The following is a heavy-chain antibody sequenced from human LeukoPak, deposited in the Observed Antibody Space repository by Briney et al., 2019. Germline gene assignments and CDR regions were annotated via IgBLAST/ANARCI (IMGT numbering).Heavy chain of an antibody. CDR3: AKDRPYSGYRVFDY. CDR1: GSSLTNFG. Sequence: GGSLRLSCAASGSSLTNFGMHWVRQAPGKGLEWVSAISGSGGSTYYADSVKGRFTISRDNSKNTLYLQMNSLRAEDTAVYYCAKDRPYSGYRVFDYWGQGTLVTVSS. D-gene: IGHD5-12*01. V-gene: IGHV3-23*01. J-gene: IGHJ4*02. CDR2: ISGSGGST.